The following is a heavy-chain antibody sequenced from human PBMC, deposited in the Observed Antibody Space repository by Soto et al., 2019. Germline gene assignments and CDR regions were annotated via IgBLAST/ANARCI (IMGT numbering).Heavy chain of an antibody. CDR3: AKADGYCSGGSCYAEYFQH. D-gene: IGHD2-15*01. V-gene: IGHV3-9*01. J-gene: IGHJ1*01. Sequence: PGGSLRLSCAASGFTFDDYAMHWVRQAPGKGLEWVSGISWNSGSIGYADSVKGRFTISRDNAKNSLYLQMNSLRAEDTALYYCAKADGYCSGGSCYAEYFQHWGQGTLVTVSS. CDR1: GFTFDDYA. CDR2: ISWNSGSI.